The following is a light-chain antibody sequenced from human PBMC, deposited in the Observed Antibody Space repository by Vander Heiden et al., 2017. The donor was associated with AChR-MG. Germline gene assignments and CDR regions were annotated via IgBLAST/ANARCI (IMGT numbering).Light chain of an antibody. CDR3: FSTDINGKERL. CDR1: GLTKKY. J-gene: IGLJ2*01. V-gene: IGLV3-10*01. Sequence: SHELTQPPSVSVSPGQTARITCSGDGLTKKYAYWYQQKSGRAPMMVIYEDIKRPSGIPERFSGSSSGTMATLSISGVQVEDEGDYYCFSTDINGKERLFGGGTRLTIL. CDR2: EDI.